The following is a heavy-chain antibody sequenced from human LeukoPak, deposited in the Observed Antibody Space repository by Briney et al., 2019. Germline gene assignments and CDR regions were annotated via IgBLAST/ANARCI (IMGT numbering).Heavy chain of an antibody. CDR3: ARAQVGELLPDAFDI. CDR1: GGSISGYY. J-gene: IGHJ3*02. CDR2: IYYSGST. V-gene: IGHV4-59*01. D-gene: IGHD3-10*01. Sequence: SETLSLTCTVSGGSISGYYWSWIRQPPGKGLEWIGYIYYSGSTNYNPSLKSRVTISVDTSKNQFSLKLSSVTAADTAVYYCARAQVGELLPDAFDIWGQGTMVTVSS.